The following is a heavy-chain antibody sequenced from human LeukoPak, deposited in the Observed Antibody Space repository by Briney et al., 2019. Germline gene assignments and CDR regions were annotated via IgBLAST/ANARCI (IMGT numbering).Heavy chain of an antibody. CDR3: ARDSFYGSGSYFRYTFDY. CDR1: GFTVSSNY. V-gene: IGHV3-53*01. D-gene: IGHD3-10*01. Sequence: SGGSLRLSCAASGFTVSSNYMSWVRQAPGKGLEWVSVLHSGGGTYYADSVKGRFTISRDNSKNTLYLQMNSLKAEDTAVYYCARDSFYGSGSYFRYTFDYWGQGTLVTVSS. J-gene: IGHJ4*02. CDR2: LHSGGGT.